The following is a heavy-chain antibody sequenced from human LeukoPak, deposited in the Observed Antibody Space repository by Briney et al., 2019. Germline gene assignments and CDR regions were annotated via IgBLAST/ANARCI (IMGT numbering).Heavy chain of an antibody. V-gene: IGHV3-53*05. CDR2: IYSGGST. J-gene: IGHJ4*02. CDR3: AKDPQWPPEGYCSGGSCYSGRYFDY. CDR1: GFTVSSNY. Sequence: GGSLRLSCAASGFTVSSNYMSWVRQAPGKGLEWVSVIYSGGSTYYADSVKGRFTISRDNSKNTLYLQMNSLRAEDTAVYYCAKDPQWPPEGYCSGGSCYSGRYFDYWGQGTLVTVSS. D-gene: IGHD2-15*01.